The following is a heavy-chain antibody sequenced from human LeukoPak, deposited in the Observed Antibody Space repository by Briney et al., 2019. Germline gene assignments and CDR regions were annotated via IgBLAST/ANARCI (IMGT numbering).Heavy chain of an antibody. V-gene: IGHV4-39*01. J-gene: IGHJ5*02. CDR2: IYYSGSI. Sequence: SETLSLTCTVSGDSISSSSYYWGWIRQPPGKGLEWIGSIYYSGSIYYNPSLKSRVTISIDTSKNQFSLRLTSVTAADTAVYSCARQRIAATDPKLNWFDPWGQGTMVTVSS. CDR1: GDSISSSSYY. D-gene: IGHD6-13*01. CDR3: ARQRIAATDPKLNWFDP.